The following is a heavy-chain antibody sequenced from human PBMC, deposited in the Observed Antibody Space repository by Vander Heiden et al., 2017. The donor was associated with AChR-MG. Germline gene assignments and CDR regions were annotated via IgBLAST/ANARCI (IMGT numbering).Heavy chain of an antibody. D-gene: IGHD4-17*01. CDR1: GGSLSGYY. Sequence: QVQLQQWGAGRLKPSETLSPTCGLYGGSLSGYYWSWIRQPPGKGLEWIGEIDDSGSANYNPSLESRVTMSVDASKNQFSLRLTSVAAADTALYFCARGYGKDYWGQGTLVTVSS. J-gene: IGHJ4*02. CDR3: ARGYGKDY. V-gene: IGHV4-34*02. CDR2: IDDSGSA.